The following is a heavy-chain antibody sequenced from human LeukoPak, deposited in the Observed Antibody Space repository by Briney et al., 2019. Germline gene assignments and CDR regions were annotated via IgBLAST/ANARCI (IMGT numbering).Heavy chain of an antibody. CDR3: ASDSSGWYSGRDY. CDR2: ISGSGGST. V-gene: IGHV3-23*01. D-gene: IGHD6-19*01. CDR1: GFTFSSYA. J-gene: IGHJ4*02. Sequence: PGGSLRLSCAASGFTFSSYAMSWVRQAPGKGLEWVSAISGSGGSTYYADSVKGRFTISRDNSKNTLYLQMNSLRAEDTAVYYYASDSSGWYSGRDYWGQGTLVTVSS.